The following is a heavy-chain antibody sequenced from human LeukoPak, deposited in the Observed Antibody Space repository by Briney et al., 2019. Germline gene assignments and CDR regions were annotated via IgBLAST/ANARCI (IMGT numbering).Heavy chain of an antibody. CDR2: IGGGGDIT. V-gene: IGHV3-23*01. Sequence: PGGSLRLSCTASGFTFRKYIMTWVRQAPGKGLGWVSSIGGGGDITFYADSVKGRFRISRDDSKNTLFLEMNNLRADDTAVYYCANWGGTETIGTIWYGPLDYWGQGTQVIVSS. CDR3: ANWGGTETIGTIWYGPLDY. J-gene: IGHJ4*02. D-gene: IGHD2-2*01. CDR1: GFTFRKYI.